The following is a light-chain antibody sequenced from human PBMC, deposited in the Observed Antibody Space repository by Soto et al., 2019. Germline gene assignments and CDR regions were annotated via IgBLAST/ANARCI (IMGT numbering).Light chain of an antibody. CDR2: GAS. CDR1: QSVSSSY. CDR3: QQYGSSPRAWYT. V-gene: IGKV3-20*01. J-gene: IGKJ2*01. Sequence: EIVLTQSPGTLSLSPGERATLSCRASQSVSSSYLAWYQQKPGQAPRLLIYGASSRATGIPDRFSGSGSGTDFTLTISRLEPEDFAVYYCQQYGSSPRAWYTFGQGTKLEIK.